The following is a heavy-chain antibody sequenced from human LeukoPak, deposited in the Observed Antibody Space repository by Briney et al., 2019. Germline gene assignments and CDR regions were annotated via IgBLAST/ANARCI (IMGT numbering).Heavy chain of an antibody. V-gene: IGHV3-7*01. Sequence: EGSLRLSCAASGFTFSSYWMSWVRQAPGKGLEWVANIKQDGSEKYYVDSVKGRFTISRDNAKNSLYLQMNSLRAEDTAVYYSGRVSGLQYWYPKAYVMDAWGKGTTSPSPQ. CDR2: IKQDGSEK. CDR1: GFTFSSYW. J-gene: IGHJ6*04. CDR3: GRVSGLQYWYPKAYVMDA. D-gene: IGHD4-11*01.